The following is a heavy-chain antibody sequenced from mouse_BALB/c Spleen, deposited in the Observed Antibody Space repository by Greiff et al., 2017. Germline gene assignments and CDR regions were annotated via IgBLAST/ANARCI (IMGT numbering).Heavy chain of an antibody. CDR2: ISSGSSTI. V-gene: IGHV5-17*02. D-gene: IGHD1-1*02. CDR1: GFTFSSFG. J-gene: IGHJ4*01. Sequence: EVMLVESGGGLVQPGGSRKLSCAASGFTFSSFGMHWVRQAPEKGLEWVAYISSGSSTIYYADTVKGRFTISRDNPKNTLFLQMTSLRSEDTAMYYCARPRWGGYAMDYWGQGTSVTVSS. CDR3: ARPRWGGYAMDY.